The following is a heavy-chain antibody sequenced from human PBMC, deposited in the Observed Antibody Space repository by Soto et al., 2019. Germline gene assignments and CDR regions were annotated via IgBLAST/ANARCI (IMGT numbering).Heavy chain of an antibody. V-gene: IGHV4-31*03. CDR2: IYHRGSTYIYYSESA. CDR1: GASISSGGSY. CDR3: ARPIVGIYDGDAVDV. D-gene: IGHD5-12*01. J-gene: IGHJ3*01. Sequence: QVQLQESGPGLVKPSQTLSLTCSVSGASISSGGSYWSWIRQHPAKGLEWIGYIYHRGSTYIYYSESAYYIPSLKSRVTISVDTSKNQSSLSLSSVTAADTAVYYCARPIVGIYDGDAVDVWGPGTMVTVSS.